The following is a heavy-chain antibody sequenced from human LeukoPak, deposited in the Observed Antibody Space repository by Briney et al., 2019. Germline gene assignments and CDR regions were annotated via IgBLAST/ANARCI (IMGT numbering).Heavy chain of an antibody. CDR1: DAALSGYQ. CDR3: GEDYDYWNRFGGRHNWFDA. V-gene: IGHV4-34*01. CDR2: IHHRGST. Sequence: ASETLSLTCGVSDAALSGYQWSWIRQSPGKGLERIGEIHHRGSTTYNPSLKSRVTISVDTPKNQFSLKMTSVTAADTANCARGEDYDYWNRFGGRHNWFDAWGQGTLVTVSS. J-gene: IGHJ5*02. D-gene: IGHD3/OR15-3a*01.